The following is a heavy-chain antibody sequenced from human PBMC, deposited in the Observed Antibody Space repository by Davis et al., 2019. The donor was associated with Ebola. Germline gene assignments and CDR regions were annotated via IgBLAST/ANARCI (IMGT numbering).Heavy chain of an antibody. V-gene: IGHV3-73*01. CDR1: GFTFSGSA. CDR2: IRSKANSYAT. CDR3: TLLQEHL. Sequence: GESLKISCAASGFTFSGSAMHWVRQASGKGLEWVGRIRSKANSYATAYAASVKGRFTISRDDSKNTAYLQMNSLHQGPIGLPPGTLLQEHLWG. J-gene: IGHJ6*01.